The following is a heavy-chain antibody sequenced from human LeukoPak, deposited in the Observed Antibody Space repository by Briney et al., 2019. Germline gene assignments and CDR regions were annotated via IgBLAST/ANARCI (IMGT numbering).Heavy chain of an antibody. CDR2: ISTGGSYI. CDR1: GFTLSIYN. V-gene: IGHV3-21*01. CDR3: VRALPVRDALVRGVMDWFDP. Sequence: PGGSLRLSCAASGFTLSIYNMNWVRQAPGKGLEWVSSISTGGSYIYYADSVKGRFTMSRDNAKNSLFLQMNSLTVEDTAVYYCVRALPVRDALVRGVMDWFDPWGQGTLVTVSS. D-gene: IGHD3-10*01. J-gene: IGHJ5*02.